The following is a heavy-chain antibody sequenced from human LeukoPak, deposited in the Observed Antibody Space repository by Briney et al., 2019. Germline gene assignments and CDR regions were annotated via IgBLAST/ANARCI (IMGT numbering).Heavy chain of an antibody. J-gene: IGHJ4*02. Sequence: ASVKVSCKASEYTFTVYYMHWERQAPGQGLEWLGWINPGSGGTNYAQKFQGRVTMTRDTSISTAYMELRRLRSDDTAVYYCARDKGERGYSGYRPPRRYYSDYWGQGTLVTVSS. CDR3: ARDKGERGYSGYRPPRRYYSDY. CDR1: EYTFTVYY. CDR2: INPGSGGT. V-gene: IGHV1-2*02. D-gene: IGHD5-12*01.